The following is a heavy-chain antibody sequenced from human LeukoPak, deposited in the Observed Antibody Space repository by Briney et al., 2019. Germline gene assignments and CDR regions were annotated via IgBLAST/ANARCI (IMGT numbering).Heavy chain of an antibody. V-gene: IGHV3-30*04. Sequence: GRSLRLSCAASGFTFSACAMHWVRQAPGKGLEWVAFLSYDGRNQFYADSVKGRLTISRDNSGNTLYLQMHSLRPGDTAVYFSVRGDDFWSGYNWNAFDIWGQGTMVTVSS. CDR3: VRGDDFWSGYNWNAFDI. D-gene: IGHD3-3*01. CDR1: GFTFSACA. CDR2: LSYDGRNQ. J-gene: IGHJ3*02.